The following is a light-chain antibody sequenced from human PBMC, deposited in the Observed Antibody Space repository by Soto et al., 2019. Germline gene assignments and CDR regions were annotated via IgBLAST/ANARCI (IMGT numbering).Light chain of an antibody. J-gene: IGKJ4*01. CDR3: QQYSSSPVT. Sequence: EIVLARSPGTLSLYPGERATLSCRASQRVSNTYLAWYQQKPGQAPRLLIYGVSSRATGIPDRFSGSGSGTDFTLTISRLEPEDFAVYYCQQYSSSPVTFGGGTKVDIK. V-gene: IGKV3-20*01. CDR2: GVS. CDR1: QRVSNTY.